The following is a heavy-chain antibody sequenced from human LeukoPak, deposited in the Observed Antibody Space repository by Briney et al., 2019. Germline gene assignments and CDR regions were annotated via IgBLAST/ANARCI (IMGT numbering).Heavy chain of an antibody. CDR2: IIPIFGTA. Sequence: GASVKVSCKASGGTFSSYAISWVRQAPGQGLEWMGGIIPIFGTANYAQKFQGRVTITADESTSTAYMELRSLRSDDTAVYYCARVWSSAFDIWGQGTMVTVSS. D-gene: IGHD3-16*01. CDR3: ARVWSSAFDI. J-gene: IGHJ3*02. CDR1: GGTFSSYA. V-gene: IGHV1-69*13.